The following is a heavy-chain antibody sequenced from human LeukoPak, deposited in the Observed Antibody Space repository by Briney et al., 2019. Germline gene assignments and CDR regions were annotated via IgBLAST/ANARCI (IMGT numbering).Heavy chain of an antibody. V-gene: IGHV2-70*11. CDR2: IDWDDDK. J-gene: IGHJ4*02. Sequence: QSGPALVKPTQTLTLTCTFSGFSLSTSGMCVSWIRQPPGKALEWLARIDWDDDKYYSTSLKTRLTISKDTSKNRVVLTMTNMDPVDTATYYCARIPAYYYDSSGNDYWGQGTLVTVSS. CDR3: ARIPAYYYDSSGNDY. CDR1: GFSLSTSGMC. D-gene: IGHD3-22*01.